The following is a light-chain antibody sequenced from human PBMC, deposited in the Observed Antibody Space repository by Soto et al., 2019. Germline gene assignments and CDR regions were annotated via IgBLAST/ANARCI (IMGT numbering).Light chain of an antibody. J-gene: IGKJ5*01. V-gene: IGKV3-11*01. CDR3: HHRINWPPVT. Sequence: VVLTQSPATLSLSPGKRATLSCRTSLSVSNYLAWYQQKPGQAPRLLIYDASNRATGVPARFSAGGSETDFTLTISSLEPEDFAVYYCHHRINWPPVTFGQGTRLDIK. CDR1: LSVSNY. CDR2: DAS.